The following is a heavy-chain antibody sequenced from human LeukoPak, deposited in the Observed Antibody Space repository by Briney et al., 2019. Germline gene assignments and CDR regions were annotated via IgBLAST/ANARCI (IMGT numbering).Heavy chain of an antibody. Sequence: GGSLRLSCAASGFSFSSFTMSWVRQAPGKGLEWVSTITWDGANTNYADSVKGRFSISRDNSKNTLYLQMNSLRAEDAAVYYCAKEEGYIYGLLDYWGQGILVTVSS. CDR1: GFSFSSFT. CDR3: AKEEGYIYGLLDY. D-gene: IGHD5-18*01. J-gene: IGHJ4*02. V-gene: IGHV3-23*01. CDR2: ITWDGANT.